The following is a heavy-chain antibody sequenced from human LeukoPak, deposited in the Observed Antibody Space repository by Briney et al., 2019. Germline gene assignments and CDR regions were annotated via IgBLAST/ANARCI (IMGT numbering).Heavy chain of an antibody. CDR2: IYYSGNT. CDR1: GGSISSSSYY. V-gene: IGHV4-39*01. CDR3: ARPWVRGVVGAFDI. J-gene: IGHJ3*02. Sequence: PSETLSLTCSVSGGSISSSSYYWGWIRQPPGKGLEWIGSIYYSGNTYNNPSLKSRVTISVDTSKNQLSLKLTSVTAADTAVYYCARPWVRGVVGAFDIWGQGTMVTVSS. D-gene: IGHD3-10*01.